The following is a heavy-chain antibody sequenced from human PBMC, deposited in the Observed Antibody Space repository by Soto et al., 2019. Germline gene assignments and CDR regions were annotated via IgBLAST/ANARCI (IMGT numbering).Heavy chain of an antibody. Sequence: QIQLVESGGGVVQPGTSLRLSCAASGFTFKNYGMHCVRQAPGKGLEWVAVIWYDGSNKYYADSVKGRFTISRDNSKNTLDLQMNSLRGEDTAVYYCTRDIRSIYFDYWGQGARVTVSS. V-gene: IGHV3-33*01. CDR3: TRDIRSIYFDY. J-gene: IGHJ4*02. CDR1: GFTFKNYG. CDR2: IWYDGSNK. D-gene: IGHD3-3*02.